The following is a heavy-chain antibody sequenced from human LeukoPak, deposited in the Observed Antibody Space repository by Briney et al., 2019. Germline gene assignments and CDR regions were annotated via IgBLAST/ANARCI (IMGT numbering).Heavy chain of an antibody. D-gene: IGHD4-17*01. J-gene: IGHJ4*02. V-gene: IGHV3-30*18. CDR2: ISYDGSNK. CDR3: AKPHYEYYFDY. Sequence: PGRSLRLSCAASGFTFSSYGMHWVRQAPGKGLEWVAVISYDGSNKCYADSVKGRFTISRDNSKNTLYLQMNSLRAEDTAVYYCAKPHYEYYFDYWGQGTLVTVSS. CDR1: GFTFSSYG.